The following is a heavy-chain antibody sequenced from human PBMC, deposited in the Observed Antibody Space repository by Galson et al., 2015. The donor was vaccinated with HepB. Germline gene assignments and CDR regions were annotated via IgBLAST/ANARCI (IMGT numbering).Heavy chain of an antibody. CDR2: ISGDASRT. CDR3: AKERSQSCSDC. D-gene: IGHD3-10*01. J-gene: IGHJ4*02. V-gene: IGHV3-23*01. CDR1: GFTFSSSA. Sequence: SLRLSCAASGFTFSSSAMSWVRQTPGKGLEWVTAISGDASRTYYADSVKGRFTISRDNSKNTLYLQMNSLRVEDTAIYYCAKERSQSCSDCWGQGALVTVSS.